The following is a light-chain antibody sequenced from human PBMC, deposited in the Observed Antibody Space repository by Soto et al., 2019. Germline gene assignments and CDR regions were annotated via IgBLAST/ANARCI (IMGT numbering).Light chain of an antibody. V-gene: IGKV1-39*01. CDR3: QQSYSIPFT. CDR1: QSIGSR. CDR2: VAS. J-gene: IGKJ5*01. Sequence: DIQMTQSPPSLSASVGDRVTVTCRASQSIGSRLNWYQQKSGKAPKLLIYVASSLQSGVPSRFSGSGSGTDFTLTISSLQHEDIATYYCQQSYSIPFTFGQGTRLEIK.